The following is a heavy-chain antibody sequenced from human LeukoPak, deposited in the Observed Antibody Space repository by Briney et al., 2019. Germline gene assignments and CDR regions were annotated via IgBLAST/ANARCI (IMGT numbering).Heavy chain of an antibody. V-gene: IGHV4-61*05. J-gene: IGHJ6*02. CDR3: ATIAAAGNYHYYGMDV. CDR2: IYNSGST. CDR1: GGSISSSSYY. D-gene: IGHD6-13*01. Sequence: SETLSLTCTVSGGSISSSSYYWGWIRQPPGKGLESIGYIYNSGSTNYNPSLKSRVTISVDTSKNQFSLKLSSVTAADTAVYYCATIAAAGNYHYYGMDVWGQGTTVTVS.